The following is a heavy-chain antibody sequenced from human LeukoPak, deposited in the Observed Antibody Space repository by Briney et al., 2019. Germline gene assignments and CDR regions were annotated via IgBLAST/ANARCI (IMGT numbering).Heavy chain of an antibody. CDR3: ARTYNPVLLYYFDY. Sequence: SETLSLTCAVYGGSFSGYYWSWIRQPPGKGLEWIGEINHSGSTNYNPSLKSRVTISVDTSKDQFSLKLSSVTAADTVVYYCARTYNPVLLYYFDYWGQGTRVSVFS. V-gene: IGHV4-34*01. CDR2: INHSGST. D-gene: IGHD3-10*01. CDR1: GGSFSGYY. J-gene: IGHJ4*02.